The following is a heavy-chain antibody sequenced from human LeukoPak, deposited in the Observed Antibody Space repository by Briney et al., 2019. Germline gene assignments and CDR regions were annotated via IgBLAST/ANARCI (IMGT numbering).Heavy chain of an antibody. V-gene: IGHV1-2*02. Sequence: GASVKVSCKASGYTFTGYYMHWVRQAPGQGLEWMGWINPNSGGTNYAQKFQGRVTMTRDTSISTAYMELSRLRSDDTAVYYCARERRLLWFGEHNWFDPWGQGTLVTVSS. CDR3: ARERRLLWFGEHNWFDP. J-gene: IGHJ5*02. CDR2: INPNSGGT. CDR1: GYTFTGYY. D-gene: IGHD3-10*01.